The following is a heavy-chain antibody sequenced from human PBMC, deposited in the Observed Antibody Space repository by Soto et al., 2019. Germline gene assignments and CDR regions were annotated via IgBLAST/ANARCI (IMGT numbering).Heavy chain of an antibody. CDR2: ISSNGVGT. J-gene: IGHJ6*03. V-gene: IGHV3-64*01. CDR1: GFTLSGYA. CDR3: ARRARPDLHYMDV. D-gene: IGHD6-6*01. Sequence: EVQLAESGGGLAQPGGSLRLSCAASGFTLSGYAMDWVRQAPGKGLEYVSGISSNGVGTYYANSVQGRFTISRDNSKNTVYLQLGSLRPEDMAVYYCARRARPDLHYMDVWGKGTTVTVSS.